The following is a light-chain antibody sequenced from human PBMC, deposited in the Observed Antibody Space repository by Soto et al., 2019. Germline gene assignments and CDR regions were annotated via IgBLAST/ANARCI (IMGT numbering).Light chain of an antibody. J-gene: IGKJ1*01. Sequence: EIVVTQSPGTLSFSPGERATLSCMASQSVSSSYLAWYQQKPGQAPRLLIYGASSRATGIPDRFSGSGSGTAFTLTISRMEPEAFAVYYCQHYGSSSWTFGQGTKVDMK. CDR2: GAS. CDR1: QSVSSSY. CDR3: QHYGSSSWT. V-gene: IGKV3-20*01.